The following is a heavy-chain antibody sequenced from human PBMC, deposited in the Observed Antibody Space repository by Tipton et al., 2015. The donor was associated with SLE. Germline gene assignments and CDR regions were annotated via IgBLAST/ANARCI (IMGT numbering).Heavy chain of an antibody. CDR3: ARGGLIAVTGSDFDY. V-gene: IGHV4-38-2*01. CDR1: DYSINNGYY. D-gene: IGHD6-19*01. CDR2: IYHSGST. Sequence: TLSLTCAVSDYSINNGYYWGWIRQPPGKGLEWIGSIYHSGSTYYNPSLKSRVTISVDTSKNQFSLKLSSVTAADTAVYYCARGGLIAVTGSDFDYWGQGTLVTVAA. J-gene: IGHJ4*02.